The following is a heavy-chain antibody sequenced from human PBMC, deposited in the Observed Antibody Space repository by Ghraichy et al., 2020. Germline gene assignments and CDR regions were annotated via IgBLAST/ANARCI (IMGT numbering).Heavy chain of an antibody. V-gene: IGHV4-59*01. CDR2: FFDGGST. CDR3: ARDWGSSSSGALGP. D-gene: IGHD2-2*01. Sequence: SQTLSITCTVSGVSISTYYWSWLRQPPGKGLEWIGHFFDGGSTNYNPSLKSRVTISVDKSKNHLSLKMTSVTAADTAVYYCARDWGSSSSGALGPWGQGTLVTVAS. CDR1: GVSISTYY. J-gene: IGHJ5*02.